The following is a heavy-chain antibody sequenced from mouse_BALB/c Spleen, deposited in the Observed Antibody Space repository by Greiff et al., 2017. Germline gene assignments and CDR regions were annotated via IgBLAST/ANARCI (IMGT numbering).Heavy chain of an antibody. J-gene: IGHJ2*01. CDR1: GYTFTSYT. V-gene: IGHV1-4*01. D-gene: IGHD1-2*01. Sequence: VMLVESGAELARPGASVKMSCKASGYTFTSYTMHWVKQRPGQGLEWIGYINPSSGYTNYNQKFKDKATLTADKSSSTAYMQLSSLTSEDSAVYYCAKALRLPYYFDYWGQGTTLTVSS. CDR2: INPSSGYT. CDR3: AKALRLPYYFDY.